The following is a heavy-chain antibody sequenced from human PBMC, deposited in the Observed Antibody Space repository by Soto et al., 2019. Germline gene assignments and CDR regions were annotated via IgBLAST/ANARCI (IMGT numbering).Heavy chain of an antibody. V-gene: IGHV1-46*01. Sequence: QVQLIQFGAEVKKPGASVKVYCNASGYTFTKFHIHWVRQAPGQGLEWMGMIDPSGGVTRDAQRFQGRITLARDTSTSSVYMELRSLTSEDTAVYYCARDVSGHDNYEPIGYFFDHWGQGTLVTVSS. D-gene: IGHD3-16*01. CDR2: IDPSGGVT. CDR1: GYTFTKFH. J-gene: IGHJ4*02. CDR3: ARDVSGHDNYEPIGYFFDH.